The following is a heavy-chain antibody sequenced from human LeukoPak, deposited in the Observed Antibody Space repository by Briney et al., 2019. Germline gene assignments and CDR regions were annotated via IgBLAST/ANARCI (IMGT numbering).Heavy chain of an antibody. J-gene: IGHJ4*02. D-gene: IGHD1-26*01. CDR2: ISSSSSYI. V-gene: IGHV3-21*01. CDR1: RPIFSSYS. CDR3: ARDLGDSGSFDY. Sequence: GQSLRLSCAPARPIFSSYSMKWDRHVPGNLLEWVSSISSSSSYIYYADSVKGRFTISRDNAKNSLYLQMNSLRAEDTAVYYCARDLGDSGSFDYWGQGTLVTVSS.